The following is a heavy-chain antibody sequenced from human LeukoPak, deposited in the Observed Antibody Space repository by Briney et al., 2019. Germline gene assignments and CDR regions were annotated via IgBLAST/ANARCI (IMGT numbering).Heavy chain of an antibody. CDR2: IYYSGST. D-gene: IGHD1-26*01. Sequence: SETLSLTCTVPGGSISSSSYYWGWIRQPPGKGLEWIGSIYYSGSTYYNPSLKSRVTISVDTSKNQFSLKLSSVTAADTAVYYCASVGGATDYWGQGTLVTVSS. CDR3: ASVGGATDY. V-gene: IGHV4-39*01. CDR1: GGSISSSSYY. J-gene: IGHJ4*02.